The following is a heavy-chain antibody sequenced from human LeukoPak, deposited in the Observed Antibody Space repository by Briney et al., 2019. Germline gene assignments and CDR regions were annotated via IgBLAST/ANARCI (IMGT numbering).Heavy chain of an antibody. CDR2: MNAGNGNT. CDR1: GYIFIDYA. CDR3: ARGRGTSGSNRDFYYYYYMDV. D-gene: IGHD2-15*01. J-gene: IGHJ6*03. V-gene: IGHV1-3*01. Sequence: ASVKVSCKASGYIFIDYAIHWLRQAPGQRPEWMGWMNAGNGNTKYSQKFQGRITLIRDTSAATAYMELSSLRHDDLAVYYCARGRGTSGSNRDFYYYYYMDVWGKGTTVTVSS.